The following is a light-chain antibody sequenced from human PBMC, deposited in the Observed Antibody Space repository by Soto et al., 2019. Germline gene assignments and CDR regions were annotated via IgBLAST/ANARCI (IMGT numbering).Light chain of an antibody. CDR1: QSVSSN. Sequence: EIVMTQSPATLSVSPGERATLSCRASQSVSSNLAWYQQKPGQAPRLLIYGASTRATGIPAMFSGSGSGTEFTLSISSLQSEDFAVDYCQQYNNWPPAFGQGTRLEIK. V-gene: IGKV3-15*01. CDR2: GAS. J-gene: IGKJ5*01. CDR3: QQYNNWPPA.